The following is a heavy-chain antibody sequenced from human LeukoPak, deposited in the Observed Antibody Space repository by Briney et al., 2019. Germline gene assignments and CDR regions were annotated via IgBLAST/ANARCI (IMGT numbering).Heavy chain of an antibody. V-gene: IGHV3-15*01. CDR1: GFTFSDAW. CDR3: SYYYDSSGYVDY. D-gene: IGHD3-22*01. J-gene: IGHJ4*02. Sequence: PGGSLGLSCAAFGFTFSDAWMNWVRQAPGKGLEWVGRIKSKADGGTIDYAAPVKGRFTISRDDSKNTVYMQMNSLKTEDTAVYYCSYYYDSSGYVDYWCQGTLVTVSS. CDR2: IKSKADGGTI.